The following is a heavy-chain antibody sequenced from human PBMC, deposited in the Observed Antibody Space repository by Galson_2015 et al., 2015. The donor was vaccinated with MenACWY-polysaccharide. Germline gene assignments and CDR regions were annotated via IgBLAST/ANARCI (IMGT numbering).Heavy chain of an antibody. D-gene: IGHD1-26*01. Sequence: ATLSLPCIVSGGSVSSGTYYWSWLRQPPGQGLAWIGYMSYSGRGNYNPSLRSRVTVSLDTSKNQFFLRLASVTAADTAMYYCAREPTFGGSFGWFDPWGQGTLVTVSS. CDR1: GGSVSSGTYY. CDR2: MSYSGRG. CDR3: AREPTFGGSFGWFDP. J-gene: IGHJ5*02. V-gene: IGHV4-61*01.